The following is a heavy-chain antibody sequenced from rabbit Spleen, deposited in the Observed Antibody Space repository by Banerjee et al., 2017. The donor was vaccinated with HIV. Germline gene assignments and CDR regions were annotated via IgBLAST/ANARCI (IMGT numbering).Heavy chain of an antibody. Sequence: QLVESGGDLVKPGASLTLTCTASGFSLSSYYMNWVRQAPGKGLEWIGYIDPVFGITYYANWVNGRFSISRENAQNTVFLQMTSLTAADTATYFCARDGAGGSYFALWGPGTLVTVS. CDR1: GFSLSSYY. J-gene: IGHJ4*01. D-gene: IGHD8-1*01. CDR2: IDPVFGIT. CDR3: ARDGAGGSYFAL. V-gene: IGHV1S7*01.